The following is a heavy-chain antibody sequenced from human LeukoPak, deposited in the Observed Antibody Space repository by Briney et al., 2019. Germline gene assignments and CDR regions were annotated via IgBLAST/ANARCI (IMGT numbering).Heavy chain of an antibody. D-gene: IGHD3-3*02. CDR2: FDPEDGET. J-gene: IGHJ4*02. V-gene: IGHV1-24*01. CDR3: ARGSRLAFPY. Sequence: ASVKVSCKASGYTFTGYYMHWVRQAPGKGLEWMGGFDPEDGETIYAQKFQGRVTMTEDTSTDTAYMELSSLRSEDTAVYYCARGSRLAFPYWGQGTLVTVSS. CDR1: GYTFTGYY.